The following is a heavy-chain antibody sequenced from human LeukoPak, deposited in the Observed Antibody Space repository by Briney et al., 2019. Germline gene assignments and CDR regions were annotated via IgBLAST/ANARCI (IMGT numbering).Heavy chain of an antibody. CDR1: GGSISSSSYY. CDR2: IYYSGST. Sequence: PETLSLTCTVSGGSISSSSYYWGWIRQPPGKGLEWIGSIYYSGSTYYNPSLKSRVTISVDTSKNQFSLKLSSVTAADTAVYYCASFPDIVVVPALYYYYYYMDVWGKGTTVTVSS. CDR3: ASFPDIVVVPALYYYYYYMDV. J-gene: IGHJ6*03. D-gene: IGHD2-2*01. V-gene: IGHV4-39*01.